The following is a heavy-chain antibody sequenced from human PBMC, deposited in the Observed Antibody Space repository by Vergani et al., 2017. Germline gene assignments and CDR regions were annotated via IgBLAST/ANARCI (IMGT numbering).Heavy chain of an antibody. CDR3: AKGQKVLVAAFDY. CDR2: ISGSGGST. Sequence: EVQLLESGGGLVQPGGSLRLSCAASGFTFSSYAMSWVRQAPGKGLEWVSAISGSGGSTYDADSVKGRFTISRDNSKNTLYLQMNSLRAEDTAVYYCAKGQKVLVAAFDYWGQGTLVTVSS. D-gene: IGHD2-15*01. V-gene: IGHV3-23*01. J-gene: IGHJ4*02. CDR1: GFTFSSYA.